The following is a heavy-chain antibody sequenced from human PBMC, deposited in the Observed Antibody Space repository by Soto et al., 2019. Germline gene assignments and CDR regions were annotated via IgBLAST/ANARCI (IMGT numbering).Heavy chain of an antibody. D-gene: IGHD5-12*01. CDR2: INHSGST. CDR3: ARRPWGGYDPDS. V-gene: IGHV4-34*01. J-gene: IGHJ5*01. Sequence: SETLSLTCAVYGGSFSGYYWSWIRQPPGKGLEWIGEINHSGSTNYNPSLKSRVTISVDTSKNQFSPKLSYVPAPDTAVYYCARRPWGGYDPDSWRQGALVTVSS. CDR1: GGSFSGYY.